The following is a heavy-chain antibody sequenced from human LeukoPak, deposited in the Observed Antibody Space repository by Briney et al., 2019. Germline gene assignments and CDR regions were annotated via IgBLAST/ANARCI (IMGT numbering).Heavy chain of an antibody. CDR1: GFTFSSYE. J-gene: IGHJ4*02. CDR3: ARGEAVAGNDH. D-gene: IGHD6-19*01. V-gene: IGHV3-74*01. Sequence: GGSLRLSCAASGFTFSSYEMNWVRQAPGKGLEWVSRINGDGYSISYADSVKGRFTISRDNAKKTLYLQMNSLRAEDTAMYYCARGEAVAGNDHWGQGALVTVSS. CDR2: INGDGYSI.